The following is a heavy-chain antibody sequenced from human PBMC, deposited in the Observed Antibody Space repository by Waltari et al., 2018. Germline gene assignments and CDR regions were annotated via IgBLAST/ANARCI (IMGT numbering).Heavy chain of an antibody. D-gene: IGHD6-19*01. V-gene: IGHV3-21*01. CDR1: GFTFSSSS. J-gene: IGHJ4*02. CDR2: ISSGSVYI. Sequence: EVQLVESGGGLVKPGGSLRLSCAASGFTFSSSSMNWVRLAPGKGLEWVSTISSGSVYIYYADSVKGRFTISRDNAKNSLYLQLNSLTAEDTAVYYCARDGSGWSRDYWGQGTLVTVSS. CDR3: ARDGSGWSRDY.